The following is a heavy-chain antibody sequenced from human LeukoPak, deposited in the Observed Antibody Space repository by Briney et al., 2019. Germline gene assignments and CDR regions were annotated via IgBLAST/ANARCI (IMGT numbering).Heavy chain of an antibody. D-gene: IGHD3-9*01. J-gene: IGHJ3*02. V-gene: IGHV1-18*04. CDR1: GYTFTSYG. Sequence: ASVKVSCKASGYTFTSYGISWVRQAPGQGLEWMGSISAYNGNTNYAQKLQGRVTMTTDTSTSTAYMELRSLRSDDTAVYYCARVAYYDILTGPRAFDIWGQGTMVTVSS. CDR3: ARVAYYDILTGPRAFDI. CDR2: ISAYNGNT.